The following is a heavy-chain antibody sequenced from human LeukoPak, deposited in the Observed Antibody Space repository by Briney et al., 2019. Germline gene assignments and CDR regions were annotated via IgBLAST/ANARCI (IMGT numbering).Heavy chain of an antibody. CDR2: VSGSDSST. Sequence: GGSLRLSCAASGFTFSNYAMSWVRQAPGKGLEWVPAVSGSDSSTYYADSVKGRFTISRDNSKNTLYLQMNSLRAEDTAIYYCAKQEYYYDNSGYDYWGQGTLVTVSS. CDR3: AKQEYYYDNSGYDY. J-gene: IGHJ4*02. CDR1: GFTFSNYA. V-gene: IGHV3-23*01. D-gene: IGHD3-22*01.